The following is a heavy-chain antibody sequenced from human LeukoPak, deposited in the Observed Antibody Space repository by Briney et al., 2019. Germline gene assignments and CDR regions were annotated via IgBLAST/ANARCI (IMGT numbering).Heavy chain of an antibody. CDR2: IYNSGST. CDR1: GGSFSGYY. CDR3: ARETPYGSGSYPFDY. V-gene: IGHV4-59*01. D-gene: IGHD3-10*01. J-gene: IGHJ4*02. Sequence: SETLSLTCAVYGGSFSGYYWSWIRQPPGKGLEWIGYIYNSGSTNNNPSLKSRVTISVDTSKKQFSLKLSSVTAADTAVYYCARETPYGSGSYPFDYWGQGILVTVSS.